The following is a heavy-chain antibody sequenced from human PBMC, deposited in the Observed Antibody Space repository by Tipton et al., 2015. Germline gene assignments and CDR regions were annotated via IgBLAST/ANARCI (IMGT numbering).Heavy chain of an antibody. J-gene: IGHJ6*02. Sequence: TLSLTCSVSGGSISSSSYYWDWIRQPPGKGLEWSGNIYYSGSTYYNPSLNSRVTISIDTSRNQFSLKLSSVTAADTAVYYCARDFTPYQYYAMDVWGQGTTVTVSS. CDR3: ARDFTPYQYYAMDV. V-gene: IGHV4-39*02. CDR2: IYYSGST. CDR1: GGSISSSSYY.